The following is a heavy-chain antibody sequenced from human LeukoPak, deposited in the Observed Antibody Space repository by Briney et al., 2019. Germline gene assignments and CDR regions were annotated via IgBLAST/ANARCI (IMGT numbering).Heavy chain of an antibody. CDR1: GFTFSSYG. Sequence: PGGSLRLSCAASGFTFSSYGMSWVRQAPGKGLEWVSAISGSGGSTYYADSVKGRFTISRDNSKNTLYLQMNSLRAEDTAVYYCAIITMVRGVDYFDYWGQGTLVTVSS. V-gene: IGHV3-23*01. CDR2: ISGSGGST. D-gene: IGHD3-10*01. J-gene: IGHJ4*02. CDR3: AIITMVRGVDYFDY.